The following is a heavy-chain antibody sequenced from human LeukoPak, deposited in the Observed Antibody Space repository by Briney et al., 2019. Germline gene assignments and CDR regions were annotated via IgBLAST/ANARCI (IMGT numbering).Heavy chain of an antibody. CDR1: GFPFSAYS. CDR3: AKAYYDSSGYSYYFDY. Sequence: GGSLRLSCAASGFPFSAYSMNWVRQAPGKGLEWVSSISGSSSYLYYADSVKGRFTIPRDNAKNSLYLHMNSLRAEDTAVYYCAKAYYDSSGYSYYFDYWGQGALVTVSS. CDR2: ISGSSSYL. V-gene: IGHV3-21*01. J-gene: IGHJ4*02. D-gene: IGHD3-22*01.